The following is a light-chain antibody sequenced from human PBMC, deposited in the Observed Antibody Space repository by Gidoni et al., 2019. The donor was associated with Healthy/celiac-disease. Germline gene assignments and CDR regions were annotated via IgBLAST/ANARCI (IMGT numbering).Light chain of an antibody. J-gene: IGKJ1*01. CDR2: GAS. CDR3: QQYNNWPRT. CDR1: QSVSSN. V-gene: IGKV3-15*01. Sequence: DIVLTQSPATLSVSLGERATLSCRASQSVSSNLDWYQQKPGQAPRLLIYGASTRATGIPARFSGSGSGTEFTLTISSLQSEDFAVYYCQQYNNWPRTFGQGTKVEIK.